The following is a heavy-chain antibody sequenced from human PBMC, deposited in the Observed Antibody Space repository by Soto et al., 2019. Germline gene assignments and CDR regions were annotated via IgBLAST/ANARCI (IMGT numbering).Heavy chain of an antibody. D-gene: IGHD6-13*01. CDR1: GYTFTSYA. Sequence: ASVKVSCKAAGYTFTSYAIHWVRQAPGQRLEWMGWINADKGNTKYSQKFQDRVTITRGISASTAYMELSSLRSEDTAVYYCARDQGSLAAAGLNWFDPWGLGTLVTVSS. V-gene: IGHV1-3*01. CDR2: INADKGNT. J-gene: IGHJ5*02. CDR3: ARDQGSLAAAGLNWFDP.